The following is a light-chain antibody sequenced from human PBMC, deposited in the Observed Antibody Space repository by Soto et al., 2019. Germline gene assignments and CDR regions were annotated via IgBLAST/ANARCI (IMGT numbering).Light chain of an antibody. V-gene: IGKV3-15*01. CDR3: QQYSDWPAVT. CDR2: TAS. J-gene: IGKJ4*01. Sequence: EIVMTQSPATLSGSPVERATRSCRASQYVSFNLAWYQQKPGQAPRLLIYTASIRATGIPARFSGSGSGTEFTLTISSLQSEDFAVYFCQQYSDWPAVTFGGGTKVEIK. CDR1: QYVSFN.